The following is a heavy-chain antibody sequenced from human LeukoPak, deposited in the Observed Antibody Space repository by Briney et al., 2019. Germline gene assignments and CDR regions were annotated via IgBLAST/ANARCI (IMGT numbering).Heavy chain of an antibody. J-gene: IGHJ4*02. CDR1: GYTFTNYN. D-gene: IGHD2-15*01. CDR2: INPSGGST. CDR3: AICSGGSCSLFDY. V-gene: IGHV1-2*02. Sequence: GASVKVSCKASGYTFTNYNMHWVRQAPGRGLEWMGIINPSGGSTNYAQKFQGRVTMTRDTSISTAYMELSRLRSDDTAVYYCAICSGGSCSLFDYWGQGTLVTVSS.